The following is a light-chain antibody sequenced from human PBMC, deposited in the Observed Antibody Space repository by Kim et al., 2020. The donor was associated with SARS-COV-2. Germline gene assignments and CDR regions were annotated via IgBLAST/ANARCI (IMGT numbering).Light chain of an antibody. Sequence: DVVLTQSPLSVPVTLGQPASISCRSSQSLVYIDGDTYLAWFHQRPGQSPRRLISNVSNLDSGVPDRFRGSGSGTDFTLKISRVEAEDVGIYYCMQNTHWPPTFGGGTKVDIK. CDR1: QSLVYIDGDTY. J-gene: IGKJ4*01. CDR3: MQNTHWPPT. V-gene: IGKV2-30*01. CDR2: NVS.